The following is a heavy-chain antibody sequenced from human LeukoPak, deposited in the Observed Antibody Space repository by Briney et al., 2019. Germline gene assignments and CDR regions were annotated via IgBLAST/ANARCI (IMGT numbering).Heavy chain of an antibody. V-gene: IGHV3-7*01. CDR2: IKQDGSEK. CDR1: GFTFSSYW. J-gene: IGHJ5*02. Sequence: PGGSLRVSCAASGFTFSSYWMTWVRQAPGKGLEWVANIKQDGSEKYYVDSVKGRFTISRDNAKNSLYLQMNSLRAEDTAVYYCARERSVAARPRWFDPWGQGTLVTVSS. CDR3: ARERSVAARPRWFDP. D-gene: IGHD6-6*01.